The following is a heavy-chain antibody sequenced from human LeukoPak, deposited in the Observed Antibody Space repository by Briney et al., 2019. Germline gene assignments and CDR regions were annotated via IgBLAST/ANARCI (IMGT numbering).Heavy chain of an antibody. CDR3: AKEYLPRLLWFGELSPFDY. D-gene: IGHD3-10*01. J-gene: IGHJ4*02. CDR2: IYSDGTT. V-gene: IGHV3-53*01. CDR1: GFTVSSYY. Sequence: PGGSLRLSCAASGFTVSSYYMIWVRQAPGKGLEWVSLIYSDGTTYYADSVKGRFTISRDNSKNTLYLQMNSLRAEDTAVYYCAKEYLPRLLWFGELSPFDYWGQGTLVTVSS.